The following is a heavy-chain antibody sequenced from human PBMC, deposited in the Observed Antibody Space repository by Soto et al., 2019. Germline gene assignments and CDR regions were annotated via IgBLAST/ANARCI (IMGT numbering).Heavy chain of an antibody. J-gene: IGHJ5*02. D-gene: IGHD6-6*01. CDR2: IFSNDEK. V-gene: IGHV2-26*01. CDR1: GFSLSNARMG. Sequence: QVTLKESGPVLVKPTEPLTLTCTVSGFSLSNARMGVSWIRQPPVKALEWLAHIFSNDEKSYSTSLKSRLTISKHSSKIPVVLTMTIMDPVDTATYYCSRIPELVPYNWFDPWGQGTLVTVSS. CDR3: SRIPELVPYNWFDP.